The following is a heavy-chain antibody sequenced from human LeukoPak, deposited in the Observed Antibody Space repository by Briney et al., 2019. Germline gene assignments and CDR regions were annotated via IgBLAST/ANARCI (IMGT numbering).Heavy chain of an antibody. CDR3: AKPYCSSTSCYADFDY. CDR1: GGSISSYY. J-gene: IGHJ4*02. CDR2: ISGSGGST. Sequence: PSETLSLTCTVSGGSISSYYWSWIRQPAGKGLEWVSAISGSGGSTYYADSVKGRFTISRDNSKNTLYLQMNSLRAEDTAVYYCAKPYCSSTSCYADFDYWGQGTLVTVSS. V-gene: IGHV3-23*01. D-gene: IGHD2-2*01.